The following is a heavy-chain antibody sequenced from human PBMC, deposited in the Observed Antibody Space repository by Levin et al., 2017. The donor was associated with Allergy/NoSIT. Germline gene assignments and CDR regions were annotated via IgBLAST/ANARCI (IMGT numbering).Heavy chain of an antibody. CDR1: GYPLSSYS. V-gene: IGHV1-18*01. CDR3: ARGTYFDF. CDR2: ISAYNANT. Sequence: GESLKISCKASGYPLSSYSITWVRQAPGQGLEWVGWISAYNANTNYAQKLQGRVTMTTDTSTNIAYMELSSLRSDDTAVYYCARGTYFDFWGQGTLVTVSS. J-gene: IGHJ4*02.